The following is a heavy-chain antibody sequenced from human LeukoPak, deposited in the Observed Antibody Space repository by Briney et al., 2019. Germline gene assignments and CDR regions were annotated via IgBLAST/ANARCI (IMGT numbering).Heavy chain of an antibody. J-gene: IGHJ4*02. CDR2: ISGSGGST. CDR1: GFTFSSYA. CDR3: ANVLVQLVYFDY. D-gene: IGHD6-6*01. V-gene: IGHV3-23*01. Sequence: PGGSLRLSCAASGFTFSSYAMSWVRQAPGKGLEWVSAISGSGGSTYYADSVKGRFTISRDNSKNTLYLQMNSLRAEDTAVYYCANVLVQLVYFDYWGQGTLVTVSS.